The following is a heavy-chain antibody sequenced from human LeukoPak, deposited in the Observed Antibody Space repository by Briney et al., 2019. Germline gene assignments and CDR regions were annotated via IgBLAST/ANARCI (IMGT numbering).Heavy chain of an antibody. CDR2: IYYSGST. CDR3: ARHFDGGILDYYYYGMDV. J-gene: IGHJ6*02. V-gene: IGHV4-39*01. Sequence: SETLSLTCTVSGGSLSSSSYYWGWIRQPPGKGLECIGSIYYSGSTYYNPSLKSRVTISVDTSKNQFSLKLSSVTAADTAVYYCARHFDGGILDYYYYGMDVWGQGTTVSVSS. D-gene: IGHD4-23*01. CDR1: GGSLSSSSYY.